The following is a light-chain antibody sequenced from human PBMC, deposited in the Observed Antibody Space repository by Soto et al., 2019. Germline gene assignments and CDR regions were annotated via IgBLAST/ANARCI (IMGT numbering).Light chain of an antibody. V-gene: IGKV3-11*01. J-gene: IGKJ5*01. Sequence: VLTQSPATLSLSPGERATLSCRASQSVSSYLAWYQQKPGQAPRLLIYDTSNRATGVPARFSGSGSGTDFTLTISSLEPEDCAIYYCQQRQYWPPITFCQGTRLQIK. CDR3: QQRQYWPPIT. CDR2: DTS. CDR1: QSVSSY.